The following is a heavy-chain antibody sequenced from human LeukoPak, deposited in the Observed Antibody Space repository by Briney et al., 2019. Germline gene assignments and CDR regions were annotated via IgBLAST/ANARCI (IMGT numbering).Heavy chain of an antibody. Sequence: ASVKVSCKASGYTFTSYGISWVRQAPGQGLEWMGWISAYNGNTNYAQRLQGRVTMTTDTSTSTAYMELRSLRSDDTAVYYCARADIVVVPAAIDYWGQGTLVTASS. D-gene: IGHD2-2*01. CDR2: ISAYNGNT. CDR3: ARADIVVVPAAIDY. V-gene: IGHV1-18*01. CDR1: GYTFTSYG. J-gene: IGHJ4*02.